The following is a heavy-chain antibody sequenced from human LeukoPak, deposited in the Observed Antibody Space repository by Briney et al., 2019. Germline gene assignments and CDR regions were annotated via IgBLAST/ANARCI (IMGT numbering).Heavy chain of an antibody. D-gene: IGHD3-22*01. V-gene: IGHV3-30*04. Sequence: GGSLRLSCAASGFTFSSYAMHWVHQAPGKGLEWVAVISYDGSNKYYADSVKGRFTISRDNSKNTLYLQMNSLRAEDTAVYYCAKDLPKYYYDSSGVDYWGQGTLVTVSS. CDR3: AKDLPKYYYDSSGVDY. CDR1: GFTFSSYA. CDR2: ISYDGSNK. J-gene: IGHJ4*02.